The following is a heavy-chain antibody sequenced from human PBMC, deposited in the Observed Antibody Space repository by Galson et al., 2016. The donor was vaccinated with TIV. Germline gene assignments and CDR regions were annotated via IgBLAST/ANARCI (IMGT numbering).Heavy chain of an antibody. J-gene: IGHJ4*02. V-gene: IGHV3-30*04. CDR2: VSYDGTKK. Sequence: SLRLSCAGSGFTFSAYFMHWVRQAPGKGLEWLAVVSYDGTKKNYADPVKGRFSISRDNSKKTISLQMNSLRPEDTALYFCARGDYGDYEVGSMDYWGQGSLVTVSS. CDR3: ARGDYGDYEVGSMDY. CDR1: GFTFSAYF. D-gene: IGHD4-17*01.